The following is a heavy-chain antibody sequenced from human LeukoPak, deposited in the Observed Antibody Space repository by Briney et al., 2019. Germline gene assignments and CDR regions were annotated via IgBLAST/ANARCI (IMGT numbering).Heavy chain of an antibody. CDR2: IKSKSDGGTI. D-gene: IGHD2-15*01. Sequence: GGALRLSCVGSGFTFSDAWMSWVRQAPGKGLEWVGRIKSKSDGGTIDYAAPVRGRFTISRDDSRNTLYLQMNSLKTEDTAVYFCTTRRQDGWWGQGTLVTVS. CDR3: TTRRQDGW. J-gene: IGHJ4*02. V-gene: IGHV3-15*01. CDR1: GFTFSDAW.